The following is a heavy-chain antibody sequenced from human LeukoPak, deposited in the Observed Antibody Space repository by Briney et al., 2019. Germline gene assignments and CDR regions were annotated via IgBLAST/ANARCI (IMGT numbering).Heavy chain of an antibody. CDR1: GFTFSNAW. CDR2: IKNKPAGGST. CDR3: TTDLKESGSDTTTGFQY. Sequence: PGGSLRLSFTAPGFTFSNAWMSWVRPAPGEGLGWGGRIKNKPAGGSTDYAAPIKGRFTISRDDSKNTLYLQVNSLKVEDTAVYYCTTDLKESGSDTTTGFQYWGQGTLVTVSS. V-gene: IGHV3-15*01. J-gene: IGHJ4*02. D-gene: IGHD1-26*01.